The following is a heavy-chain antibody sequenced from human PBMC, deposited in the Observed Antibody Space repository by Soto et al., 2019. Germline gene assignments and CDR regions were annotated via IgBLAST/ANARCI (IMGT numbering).Heavy chain of an antibody. Sequence: EVQLVESGGGLVKPGGSLRLSCAASGFTFNIYSMNWVRQAPGKGLEWVSSISSRSSYIYYADSVKGRFTISRDNAKNSLYLQMNGLRAEDTAVYYCARDRGGDLKAFDIWGQGTMVTVSS. CDR1: GFTFNIYS. CDR3: ARDRGGDLKAFDI. CDR2: ISSRSSYI. D-gene: IGHD3-10*01. V-gene: IGHV3-21*01. J-gene: IGHJ3*02.